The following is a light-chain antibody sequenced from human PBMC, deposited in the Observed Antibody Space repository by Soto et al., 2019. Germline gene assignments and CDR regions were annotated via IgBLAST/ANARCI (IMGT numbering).Light chain of an antibody. CDR1: QSVSSK. V-gene: IGKV3-15*01. CDR3: QQYDNWPAMYT. J-gene: IGKJ2*01. CDR2: GAS. Sequence: EIVMTQSPATLSVSPGERATLSCRASQSVSSKLAWYQQKPGQAPRLLIHGASTRATGIPARFSGSGSGTEFTLTISSLQSEDFAISYCQQYDNWPAMYTFGQGTKLEIK.